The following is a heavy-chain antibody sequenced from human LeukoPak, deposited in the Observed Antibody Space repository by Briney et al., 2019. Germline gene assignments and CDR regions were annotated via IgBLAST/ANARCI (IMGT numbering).Heavy chain of an antibody. Sequence: TTSETLSLTCAVYGGSFSGYYWSWIRQPPGKGLEWIGEINHSGSTNYNPSLKSRVTISVDTSKNQFSLKLSSVTAADTAVYYCARGPIAAAGTKFDYWGQGTLATVSS. CDR3: ARGPIAAAGTKFDY. V-gene: IGHV4-34*01. J-gene: IGHJ4*02. CDR1: GGSFSGYY. CDR2: INHSGST. D-gene: IGHD6-13*01.